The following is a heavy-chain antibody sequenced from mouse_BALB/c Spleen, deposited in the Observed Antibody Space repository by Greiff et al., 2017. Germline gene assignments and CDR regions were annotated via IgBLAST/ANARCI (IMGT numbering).Heavy chain of an antibody. J-gene: IGHJ3*01. Sequence: VKLMESGAELARPGASVKMSCKASGYTFTSYTMHWVKQRPGQGLEWIGYINPSSGYTNYNQKFKDKATLTADKSSSTAYMQLSSLTSEDSAVYYCARSGGGFAYWGQGTLVTVSA. CDR3: ARSGGGFAY. V-gene: IGHV1-4*01. D-gene: IGHD3-2*02. CDR2: INPSSGYT. CDR1: GYTFTSYT.